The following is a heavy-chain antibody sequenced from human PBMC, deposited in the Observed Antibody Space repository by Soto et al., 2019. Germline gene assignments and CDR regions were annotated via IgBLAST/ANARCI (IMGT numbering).Heavy chain of an antibody. V-gene: IGHV1-46*01. D-gene: IGHD4-17*01. CDR2: VIPIFGST. CDR1: GYTFTGSY. J-gene: IGHJ4*02. Sequence: ASVKVSCKASGYTFTGSYMHWVRQAPGQGLEWMGGVIPIFGSTSYAQKFQGRVTMTRDTSTSTVYMELSRLRSEDTAVYYCARDRVYGGNSYFNYWGQGTLVTVSS. CDR3: ARDRVYGGNSYFNY.